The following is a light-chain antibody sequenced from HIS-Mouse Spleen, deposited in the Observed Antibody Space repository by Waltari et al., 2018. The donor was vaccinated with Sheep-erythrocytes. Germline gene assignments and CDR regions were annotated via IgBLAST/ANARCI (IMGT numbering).Light chain of an antibody. CDR3: CSYAGSYNHV. CDR2: DVS. CDR1: SSDRVCYNY. Sequence: QSALTQPRPVSGSPGQSVTIPFTGTSSDRVCYNYFCWYQQHPGKAPKLMIYDVSKRPSGVPDRFSGSKSGNTASLTISGLQAEDEADYYCCSYAGSYNHVFATGTKVTVL. J-gene: IGLJ1*01. V-gene: IGLV2-11*01.